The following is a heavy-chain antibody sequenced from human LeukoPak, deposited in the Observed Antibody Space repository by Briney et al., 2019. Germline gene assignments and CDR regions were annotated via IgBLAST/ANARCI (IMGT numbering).Heavy chain of an antibody. CDR3: ARHPEYSSGWYSVDY. D-gene: IGHD6-19*01. Sequence: PSETLSLTCTVSGGSISSYYWSWIRQPPGKGLEWIGYIYYSGSTNYNPSLKSRVTISVDTSKNQFSLKLSSVTAADTAVYYCARHPEYSSGWYSVDYWGQGTLVTVSS. V-gene: IGHV4-59*08. J-gene: IGHJ4*02. CDR1: GGSISSYY. CDR2: IYYSGST.